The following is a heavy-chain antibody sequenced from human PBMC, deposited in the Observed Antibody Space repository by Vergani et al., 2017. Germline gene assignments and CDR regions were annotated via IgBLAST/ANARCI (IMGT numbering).Heavy chain of an antibody. Sequence: QVQLQESGPGLVKPSETLSLTCTVSGGSISSYYWSWIRQPPGKGLEWIGYIYHSGSTNYNPSLKSRVTISVDTSKNQFSLKLSSVTAADTAVYYCARVYYDFWSAPRGYYYYMDVWGKGTTVTVSS. CDR2: IYHSGST. J-gene: IGHJ6*03. CDR1: GGSISSYY. V-gene: IGHV4-59*01. D-gene: IGHD3-3*01. CDR3: ARVYYDFWSAPRGYYYYMDV.